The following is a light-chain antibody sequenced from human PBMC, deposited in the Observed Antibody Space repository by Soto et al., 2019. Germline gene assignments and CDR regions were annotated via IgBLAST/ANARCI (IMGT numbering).Light chain of an antibody. V-gene: IGLV4-69*01. Sequence: QPVLTQSPSASASLGASVKLTCTLSSGHSSYAIAWHHQQPEKGPRYLMKLNSDGSHSKGDGIPDRFSGSSSGAEHYLIISSLQSEDEADYYCQTWGTGIHVFGTGTKVTVL. J-gene: IGLJ1*01. CDR1: SGHSSYA. CDR2: LNSDGSH. CDR3: QTWGTGIHV.